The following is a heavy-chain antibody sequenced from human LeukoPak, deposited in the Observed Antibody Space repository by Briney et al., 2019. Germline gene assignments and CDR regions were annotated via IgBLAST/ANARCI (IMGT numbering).Heavy chain of an antibody. CDR3: ASEIMVRGVSECYWFDP. V-gene: IGHV1-69*05. CDR1: GGTFGSYA. Sequence: ASVKPSCKASGGTFGSYAISWVRPAAGQGIEWMGGIIPIFGQANYTQKFLGRVTITTDESTGTAYMELSSLRSEDTAVYYCASEIMVRGVSECYWFDPWGQGTLVTVSS. J-gene: IGHJ5*02. D-gene: IGHD3-10*01. CDR2: IIPIFGQA.